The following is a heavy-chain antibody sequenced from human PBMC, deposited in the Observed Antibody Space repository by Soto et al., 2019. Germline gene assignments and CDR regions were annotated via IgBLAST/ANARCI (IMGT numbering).Heavy chain of an antibody. CDR2: ISGSGGST. V-gene: IGHV3-23*01. Sequence: PGGSLRLSCAASGFTFSSYAMSWVRQAPGKGLEWVSAISGSGGSTYYADSVKGRFTISRDNSKNTLYLQMNSLRAEGTAVYYCAKDLRYSSSWDRYYYYYYGMDVWGQGTTVTVSS. D-gene: IGHD6-13*01. CDR3: AKDLRYSSSWDRYYYYYYGMDV. CDR1: GFTFSSYA. J-gene: IGHJ6*02.